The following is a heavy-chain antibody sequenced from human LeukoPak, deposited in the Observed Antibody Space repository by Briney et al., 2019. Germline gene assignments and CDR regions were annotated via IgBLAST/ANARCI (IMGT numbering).Heavy chain of an antibody. CDR3: ARRDSSLYKWFDP. D-gene: IGHD6-13*01. V-gene: IGHV5-51*03. CDR1: GYSFTSYW. CDR2: IYPGDSDT. Sequence: GESLKISCKGSGYSFTSYWIGWVRQMPGKGLEWMGIIYPGDSDTSYRPSFQGQVTISADQSISTAYLQWTSLKAPDTAMYYCARRDSSLYKWFDPWGQGTLVTVSS. J-gene: IGHJ5*02.